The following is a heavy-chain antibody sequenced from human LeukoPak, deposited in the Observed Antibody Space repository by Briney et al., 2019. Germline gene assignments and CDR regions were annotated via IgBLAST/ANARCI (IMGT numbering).Heavy chain of an antibody. J-gene: IGHJ4*02. CDR3: ARRYCSGGSCYFDY. V-gene: IGHV3-23*01. CDR2: ISGSGGST. D-gene: IGHD2-15*01. CDR1: GFTFSSHA. Sequence: SGGSLRLSCAASGFTFSSHAMSWVRQAPGKGLEWVSAISGSGGSTYYADSVKGRFTISRDNSKNTLYLQMNSLRAEDTAVYYCARRYCSGGSCYFDYWGQGTLVTVSS.